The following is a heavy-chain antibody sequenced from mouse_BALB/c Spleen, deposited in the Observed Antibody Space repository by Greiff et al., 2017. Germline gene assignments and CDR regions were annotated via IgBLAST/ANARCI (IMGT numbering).Heavy chain of an antibody. CDR1: GYAFTNYL. D-gene: IGHD2-4*01. CDR3: ARVYDYDGGAFDY. CDR2: INPGSGGT. V-gene: IGHV1-54*01. J-gene: IGHJ2*01. Sequence: VQLQQSGAELVRPGTSVKVSCKASGYAFTNYLIEWVKQRPGQGLEWIGVINPGSGGTNYNEKFKGKATLTADKSSSTAYMQLSSLTSDDSVVYFCARVYDYDGGAFDYWGQGTTLTVSS.